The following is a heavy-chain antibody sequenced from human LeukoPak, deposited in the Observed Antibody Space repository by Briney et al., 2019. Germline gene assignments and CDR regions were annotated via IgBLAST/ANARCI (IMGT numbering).Heavy chain of an antibody. CDR3: ARSIGLTGGGVDV. D-gene: IGHD3-9*01. CDR2: ITDSGSII. Sequence: GGSLRLSRAASGFTFRDYNMNWVRQAPGKGLEWVSYITDSGSIIHYADSVNGRFTISRDNAKNSLYLQMNSLRAEDSAVYYCARSIGLTGGGVDVWGRGTTVTVSS. J-gene: IGHJ6*02. V-gene: IGHV3-11*01. CDR1: GFTFRDYN.